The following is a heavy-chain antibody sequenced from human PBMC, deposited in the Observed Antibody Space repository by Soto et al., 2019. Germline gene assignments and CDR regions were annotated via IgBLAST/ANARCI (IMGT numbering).Heavy chain of an antibody. CDR3: AKEKISTSCCNWFDP. CDR1: GFTFRNAW. J-gene: IGHJ5*02. V-gene: IGHV3-15*01. D-gene: IGHD2-2*01. CDR2: IKSKTDGGTT. Sequence: PGGSLRLSCAASGFTFRNAWMSWVRQAPGKGLEWVGRIKSKTDGGTTDYAAPVKGRFTISRDDSKNTLYLQMNSLKTEDTAVYYCAKEKISTSCCNWFDPWGQGTLVTVSS.